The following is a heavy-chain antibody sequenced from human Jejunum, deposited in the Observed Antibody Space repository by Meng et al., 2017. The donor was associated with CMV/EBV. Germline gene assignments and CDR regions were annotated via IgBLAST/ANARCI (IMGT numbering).Heavy chain of an antibody. CDR2: IYDVGNI. J-gene: IGHJ4*02. CDR1: GFSVGNNY. Sequence: GSLRLCCAAAGFSVGNNYMNWVRQAPGKGLEWVSVIYDVGNIYYADSVKGRFFISRDSSKNMLYLQMNSLRPEDTALYYCARGAFDWGQGTQVTVSS. V-gene: IGHV3-66*02. CDR3: ARGAFD. D-gene: IGHD2/OR15-2a*01.